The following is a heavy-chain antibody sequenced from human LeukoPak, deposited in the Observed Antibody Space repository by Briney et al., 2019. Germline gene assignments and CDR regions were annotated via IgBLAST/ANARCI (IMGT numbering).Heavy chain of an antibody. D-gene: IGHD3-22*01. J-gene: IGHJ4*02. CDR3: ARDYYDSSGYYDY. CDR2: INPNSGGT. V-gene: IGHV1-2*02. Sequence: ASVKVSCKASGYTFTGYYMHWVRQAPGQGLEWMGWINPNSGGTNYAQKFQGRVTMTRDTSISTAYMVLSRLRSDDTAVYYCARDYYDSSGYYDYWGQGTLVTVSS. CDR1: GYTFTGYY.